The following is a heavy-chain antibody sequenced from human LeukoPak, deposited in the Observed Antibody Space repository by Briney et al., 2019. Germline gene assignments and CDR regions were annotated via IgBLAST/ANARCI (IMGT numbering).Heavy chain of an antibody. Sequence: GGSLRLSCAASGFALSNAWMSWVRQAPGKGMEWAGRIKSKTDDGTTDYAAPVKGRFTISRDDSKNTLYLQMNSLKTEDTAVYYCTTGGYGGQFDYWGQGTLVTVSS. CDR3: TTGGYGGQFDY. CDR1: GFALSNAW. D-gene: IGHD5-12*01. CDR2: IKSKTDDGTT. J-gene: IGHJ4*02. V-gene: IGHV3-15*01.